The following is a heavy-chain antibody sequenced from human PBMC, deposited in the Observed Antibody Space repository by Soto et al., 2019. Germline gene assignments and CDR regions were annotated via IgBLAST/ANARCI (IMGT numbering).Heavy chain of an antibody. V-gene: IGHV1-69*13. D-gene: IGHD1-20*01. Sequence: GASVKVSCKASGGTFSSYAISWVRQAPGQGREWMGGIIPIFGTANYAQKFQGRVTITADESTSTAYMELSSLRSEDTAVYYCARLPGITGTQASFDYWGQGTLVTVSS. CDR2: IIPIFGTA. CDR1: GGTFSSYA. CDR3: ARLPGITGTQASFDY. J-gene: IGHJ4*02.